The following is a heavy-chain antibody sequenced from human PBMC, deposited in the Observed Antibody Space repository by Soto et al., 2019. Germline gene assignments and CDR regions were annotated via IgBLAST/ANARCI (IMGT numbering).Heavy chain of an antibody. D-gene: IGHD3-3*01. V-gene: IGHV3-23*01. Sequence: GGSLRLSCAASGFTFSSYAMSWVRQAPGKGLEWVSAISGSGGSTYYADSVKGRFTISRDNSKNTLYLQMNSLRAEDTAVYYCARIRGSYDYWSGSTTIYYYYGMDVWGQGTTVTVSS. CDR2: ISGSGGST. CDR3: ARIRGSYDYWSGSTTIYYYYGMDV. CDR1: GFTFSSYA. J-gene: IGHJ6*02.